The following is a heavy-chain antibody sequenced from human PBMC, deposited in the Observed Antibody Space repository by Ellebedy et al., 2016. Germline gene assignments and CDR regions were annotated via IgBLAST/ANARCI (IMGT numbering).Heavy chain of an antibody. Sequence: ASVKVSCKASGYTFTSYYMHWVRQAPGQGLEWMGWINPNSGDTKNAQKFQGWVTMTRDTSISTAYMELSRLRSDDTAVYYCARQEMATIGDAFDIWGQGTMVTVSS. D-gene: IGHD5-24*01. V-gene: IGHV1-2*04. CDR2: INPNSGDT. CDR1: GYTFTSYY. CDR3: ARQEMATIGDAFDI. J-gene: IGHJ3*02.